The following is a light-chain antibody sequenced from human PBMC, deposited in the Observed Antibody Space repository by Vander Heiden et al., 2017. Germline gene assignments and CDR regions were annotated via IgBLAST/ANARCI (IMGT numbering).Light chain of an antibody. J-gene: IGKJ3*01. Sequence: EPASISCRSSQRLLDSDHGTFCLGWYLQTQGQPTQLLIYTLSYRASGVPDRFSGSGSGTEFTLRISRVEAEDVGIYYCMQRIGLPFTFSPGTKVDIK. CDR1: QRLLDSDHGTFC. CDR3: MQRIGLPFT. V-gene: IGKV2-40*01. CDR2: TLS.